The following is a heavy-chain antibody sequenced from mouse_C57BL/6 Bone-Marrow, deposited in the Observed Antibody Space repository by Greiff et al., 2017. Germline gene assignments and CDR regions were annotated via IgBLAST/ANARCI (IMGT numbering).Heavy chain of an antibody. J-gene: IGHJ1*03. V-gene: IGHV1-18*01. D-gene: IGHD1-1*01. CDR1: GYTFTDYN. CDR3: ARLGITRVVADFDV. CDR2: INPNNGGT. Sequence: VQLKQSGPELVKPGASVKIPCKASGYTFTDYNMDWVKQSHGKSLEWIGDINPNNGGTIYNQKFKGKATLTVDKSSSTAYMELRSLSAEDTAVYCCARLGITRVVADFDVWGTGTTVTVSS.